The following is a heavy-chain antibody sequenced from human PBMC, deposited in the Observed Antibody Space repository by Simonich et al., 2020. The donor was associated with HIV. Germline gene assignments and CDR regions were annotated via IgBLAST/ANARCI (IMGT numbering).Heavy chain of an antibody. D-gene: IGHD3-3*01. CDR3: ARRDRELILYFDY. J-gene: IGHJ4*02. V-gene: IGHV4-34*01. Sequence: QVQLQQWGAGLLKPSETLSLTCAVYGGSFSGYYWSWIRQPQGKGLEWIGEINHSGRTNYKSSLNSRATISVDKSKNQFSLKLSSVTAADTAIYYCARRDRELILYFDYWGQGNLVTVSS. CDR2: INHSGRT. CDR1: GGSFSGYY.